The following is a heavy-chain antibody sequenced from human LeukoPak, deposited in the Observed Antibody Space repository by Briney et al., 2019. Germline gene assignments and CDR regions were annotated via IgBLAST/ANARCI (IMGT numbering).Heavy chain of an antibody. J-gene: IGHJ5*02. CDR3: ARAAYYYGSGANWFDP. D-gene: IGHD3-10*01. CDR2: ISWNSGSI. V-gene: IGHV3-9*01. CDR1: GFTFDDYA. Sequence: PGGSLRLSCAASGFTFDDYAMHWVRQAPGKGLEWVSGISWNSGSIGYADSVKGRFTISRDNAKNSLYLQMNSLRAEDTAVYYCARAAYYYGSGANWFDPWGQGTLVTVSS.